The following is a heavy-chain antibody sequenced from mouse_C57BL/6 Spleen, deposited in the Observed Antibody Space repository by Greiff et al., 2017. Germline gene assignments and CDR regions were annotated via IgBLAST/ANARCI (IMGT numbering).Heavy chain of an antibody. J-gene: IGHJ4*01. V-gene: IGHV1-69*01. CDR2: IDPSDSYT. D-gene: IGHD2-1*01. CDR3: ARNDYGSAMDY. Sequence: VQLQQPGAELVMPGASVKLSCKASGYTFTSYWMHWVKQRPGHGLEWIGEIDPSDSYTNYNQKFKGKSTLTADKSSSTAYMQLSSLTSEDSAVYYCARNDYGSAMDYWGQGTSVTVSS. CDR1: GYTFTSYW.